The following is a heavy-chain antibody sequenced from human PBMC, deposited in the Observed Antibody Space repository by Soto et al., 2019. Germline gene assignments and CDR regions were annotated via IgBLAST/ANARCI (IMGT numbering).Heavy chain of an antibody. J-gene: IGHJ5*02. CDR2: ISSSSSYT. CDR3: AREYYDFWSGSSWFDP. Sequence: PGGSLRLSCAASGFTFSDYYMSWIRQAPGKGLEWVSYISSSSSYTNYADSVKGRFTISRDNAKNSLYLQMNSLRAEDTAVYYCAREYYDFWSGSSWFDPWGQGTLVTVSS. D-gene: IGHD3-3*01. CDR1: GFTFSDYY. V-gene: IGHV3-11*06.